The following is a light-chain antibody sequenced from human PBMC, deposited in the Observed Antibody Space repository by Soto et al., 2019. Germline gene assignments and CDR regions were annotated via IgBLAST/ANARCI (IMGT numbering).Light chain of an antibody. V-gene: IGKV3D-15*01. CDR1: QFVSSN. J-gene: IGKJ5*01. CDR2: GAS. Sequence: EIVKTHSPVTLSVSPGERATLSCRASQFVSSNLAWYQQKPGQAPRLLIYGASTRATGIPARFSGSGSGTEFTLTISNLQSEDFAVYFCQQYHNWPPITFGQGTRLEIK. CDR3: QQYHNWPPIT.